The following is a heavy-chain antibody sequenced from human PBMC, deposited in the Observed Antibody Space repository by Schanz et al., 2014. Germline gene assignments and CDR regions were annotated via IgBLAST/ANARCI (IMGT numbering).Heavy chain of an antibody. CDR2: ISAYNGHT. J-gene: IGHJ4*02. CDR1: GYTFTTYV. Sequence: QVQLVQSGAVVKIPGASVKVSCKTSGYTFTTYVISWVRQAPGQGLEWMGWISAYNGHTNYAQKFQGRVTMTTDTSTSTAYMELRSLRSDDTAVYYCARDRDQWDGNFCDFWGQGTLVTVSS. V-gene: IGHV1-18*01. D-gene: IGHD1-26*01. CDR3: ARDRDQWDGNFCDF.